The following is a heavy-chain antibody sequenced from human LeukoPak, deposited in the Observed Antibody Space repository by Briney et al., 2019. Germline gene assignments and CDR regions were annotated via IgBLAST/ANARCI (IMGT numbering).Heavy chain of an antibody. V-gene: IGHV4-59*08. Sequence: SETLSLTCTVSGGSISSFYWSWIRQPPGKGLEWIGYIYYTGSTNYNPHLKSRVTISVDTSKNQFSLRLSSLTAADTAVYYCASNREGTTAMAPNYMDVWGKGTTVTVSS. CDR3: ASNREGTTAMAPNYMDV. CDR1: GGSISSFY. J-gene: IGHJ6*03. D-gene: IGHD5-18*01. CDR2: IYYTGST.